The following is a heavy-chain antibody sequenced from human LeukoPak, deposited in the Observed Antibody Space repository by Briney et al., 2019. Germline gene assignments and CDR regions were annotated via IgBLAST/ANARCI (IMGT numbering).Heavy chain of an antibody. CDR1: GFTFSSYS. Sequence: GGSLRLSCAASGFTFSSYSMNWVRQAPGKGLEWVANIKEDGSEKYYVDSVKGRFTISRDNAKNSLYLQMNSLRAEDTAVYYCARGGGYYFDYLGQGTLVTVSS. CDR2: IKEDGSEK. V-gene: IGHV3-7*01. CDR3: ARGGGYYFDY. J-gene: IGHJ4*02. D-gene: IGHD5-24*01.